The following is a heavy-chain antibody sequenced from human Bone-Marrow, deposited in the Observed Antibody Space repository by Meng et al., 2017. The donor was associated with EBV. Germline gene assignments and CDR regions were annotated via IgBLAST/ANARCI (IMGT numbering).Heavy chain of an antibody. D-gene: IGHD3-10*01. V-gene: IGHV4-4*02. J-gene: IGHJ4*02. CDR1: GGSISSGHW. CDR3: AHWGSGSYGCDY. Sequence: QVQLQESGPGLVKPSGTLSLTCAVSGGSISSGHWWSWVRQPPGKGLEWIGEINHSGSTNYNPSLKSRVTISVDTSKNQFSLKLSSVTAADTAVYYCAHWGSGSYGCDYWGQGTLVTVSS. CDR2: INHSGST.